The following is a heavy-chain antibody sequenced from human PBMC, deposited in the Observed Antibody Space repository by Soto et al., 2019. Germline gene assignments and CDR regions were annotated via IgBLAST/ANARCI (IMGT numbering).Heavy chain of an antibody. J-gene: IGHJ5*02. D-gene: IGHD1-26*01. CDR2: ISGSGGTT. CDR1: GFTFSSYA. Sequence: PGGSLRLSSAASGFTFSSYAMSWVRQAPGKGLEWVSGISGSGGTTSYADSVKGRFTISRDNSKNTVDLQMNSLRAEDTAVYYCAKDKNSGATPDWFDPWGQGTLVTVSS. V-gene: IGHV3-23*01. CDR3: AKDKNSGATPDWFDP.